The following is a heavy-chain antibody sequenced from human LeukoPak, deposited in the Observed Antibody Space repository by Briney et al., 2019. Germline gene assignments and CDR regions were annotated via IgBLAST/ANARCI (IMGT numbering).Heavy chain of an antibody. CDR3: TRDPHALDY. J-gene: IGHJ4*02. V-gene: IGHV3-48*01. CDR2: ITSNSGTI. Sequence: GGSLRLSCATSGFPFSSYSMNWVRQAPGKGLEWVSYITSNSGTIHYADSVKGRFTISRDNAENSLHLQMNSLTAEDTAVYYCTRDPHALDYWGQGTLVTVSS. CDR1: GFPFSSYS.